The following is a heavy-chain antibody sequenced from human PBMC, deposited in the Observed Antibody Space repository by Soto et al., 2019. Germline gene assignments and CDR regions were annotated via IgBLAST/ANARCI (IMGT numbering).Heavy chain of an antibody. D-gene: IGHD3-10*01. CDR1: GFMFSTTD. V-gene: IGHV3-23*01. CDR2: IEGSGTIT. J-gene: IGHJ5*01. CDR3: VKNSGWFNS. Sequence: PGGSLRLSCAASGFMFSTTDMSWVRQAPGKGLEWVTTIEGSGTITYYADSVRGRFTISRDNSKNTVYLQMDSLTADDTAVYYCVKNSGWFNSWGQGTQVTVSS.